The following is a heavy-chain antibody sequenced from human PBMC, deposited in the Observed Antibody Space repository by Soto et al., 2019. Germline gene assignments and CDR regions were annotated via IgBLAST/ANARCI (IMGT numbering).Heavy chain of an antibody. Sequence: SETLSLTCTVSGGSISSGDYYWSWIRQPPGKGLEWIGYIYYSGSTYYNPSLKSRVTISVDTSKNQFSLKLSSVTAADTAVYYCAREAAAGPYYFDYWGQGTLVTAPQ. CDR2: IYYSGST. V-gene: IGHV4-30-4*01. CDR3: AREAAAGPYYFDY. D-gene: IGHD6-13*01. CDR1: GGSISSGDYY. J-gene: IGHJ4*02.